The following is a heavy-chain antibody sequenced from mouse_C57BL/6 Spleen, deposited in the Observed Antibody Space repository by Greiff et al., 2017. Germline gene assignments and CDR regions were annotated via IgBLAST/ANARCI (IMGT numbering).Heavy chain of an antibody. D-gene: IGHD1-1*01. CDR2: IDPANGNT. CDR1: GFNIKNTY. Sequence: VQLKQSVAELVRPGASVKLSCTASGFNIKNTYMHWVKQRPEQGLEWIGRIDPANGNTKYAPKFQGKATITADTYSNTAYLQLSSLTSEDTAIYYCARSRTTVVDYYAMDYWGQGTSVTVSS. J-gene: IGHJ4*01. V-gene: IGHV14-3*01. CDR3: ARSRTTVVDYYAMDY.